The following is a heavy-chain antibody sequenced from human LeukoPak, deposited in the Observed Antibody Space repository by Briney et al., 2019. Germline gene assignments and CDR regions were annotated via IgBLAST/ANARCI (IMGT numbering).Heavy chain of an antibody. D-gene: IGHD6-13*01. CDR2: ILRNSGSI. CDR3: VKDGGRDTAAAYY. Sequence: GGSLRLSCAASGFTFDDYAMHWVRQAPGKGLEWVSGILRNSGSIGYADSVKGRFTISRDGAKNSLYLQMNSLRAEDTALYYCVKDGGRDTAAAYYWGQGTLVSVSS. J-gene: IGHJ4*02. V-gene: IGHV3-9*01. CDR1: GFTFDDYA.